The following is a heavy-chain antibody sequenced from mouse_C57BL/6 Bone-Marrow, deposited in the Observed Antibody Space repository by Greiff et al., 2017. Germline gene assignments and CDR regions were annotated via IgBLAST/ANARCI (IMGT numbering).Heavy chain of an antibody. J-gene: IGHJ1*03. CDR3: ARRVTTVVAKTAYWYFDV. V-gene: IGHV1-81*01. D-gene: IGHD1-1*01. CDR1: GYTFTSYG. Sequence: QVQLQQSGAELARPGASVKLSCEASGYTFTSYGISWVKQRTGQGLEWIGEIYPRSGNTYYNEKFKGKATLTADKSSSTAYMELRSLTSEDSAVYFCARRVTTVVAKTAYWYFDVWGTGTTVTVSS. CDR2: IYPRSGNT.